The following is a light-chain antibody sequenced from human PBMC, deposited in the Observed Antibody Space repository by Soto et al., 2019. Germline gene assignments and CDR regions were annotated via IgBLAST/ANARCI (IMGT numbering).Light chain of an antibody. V-gene: IGLV1-51*02. Sequence: QSVLTEPPSVSAAPGQKVPISCSGSSSNIGNNYVSWYQQLPGTAPKLLIYENNKRPSGIPDRFSGSKSGTSATLGITGLQTGDEADYYCGAWDSSLSVWVFGGGTQLTVL. J-gene: IGLJ3*02. CDR1: SSNIGNNY. CDR3: GAWDSSLSVWV. CDR2: ENN.